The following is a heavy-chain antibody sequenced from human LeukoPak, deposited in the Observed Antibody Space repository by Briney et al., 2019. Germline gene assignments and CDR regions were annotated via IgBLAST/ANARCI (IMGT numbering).Heavy chain of an antibody. CDR1: GYTFTSYD. V-gene: IGHV1-8*01. CDR2: MNPNSGNT. Sequence: ASVKVPCKASGYTFTSYDINWVRQATGQGLEWMGWMNPNSGNTGYAQKFQGRVTMTRKNSISTAYMELSSLRSEDTAVYYCARGLDSSGYYPDYWGQGTLVTVSS. D-gene: IGHD3-22*01. CDR3: ARGLDSSGYYPDY. J-gene: IGHJ4*02.